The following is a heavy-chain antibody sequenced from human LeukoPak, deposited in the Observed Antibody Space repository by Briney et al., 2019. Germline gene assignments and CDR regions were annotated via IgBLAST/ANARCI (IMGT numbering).Heavy chain of an antibody. Sequence: SVKVSCKASGGTFSSYSISWVRQAPGQGLEWMGGIIPIFGTANYAQKFQGRVTITADESTSTAYMELSSLRSEDTAVYYCARDRIGGSYFDYWGQGTLVTVSS. D-gene: IGHD2-15*01. V-gene: IGHV1-69*13. J-gene: IGHJ4*02. CDR2: IIPIFGTA. CDR1: GGTFSSYS. CDR3: ARDRIGGSYFDY.